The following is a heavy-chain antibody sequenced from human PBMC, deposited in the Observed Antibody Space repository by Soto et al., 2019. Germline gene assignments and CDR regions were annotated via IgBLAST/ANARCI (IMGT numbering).Heavy chain of an antibody. CDR3: ARGPLSIAVAVYGMDV. V-gene: IGHV3-20*04. J-gene: IGHJ6*02. CDR1: GFTFDDYG. Sequence: GGSLRLSCAASGFTFDDYGISWVRQAPGKGLEWVSGINWNGGSTGYADSVKGRFTISRDNAKNSLYLQMNSLRAEVTALYYCARGPLSIAVAVYGMDVWGQGTTVTVSS. CDR2: INWNGGST. D-gene: IGHD6-19*01.